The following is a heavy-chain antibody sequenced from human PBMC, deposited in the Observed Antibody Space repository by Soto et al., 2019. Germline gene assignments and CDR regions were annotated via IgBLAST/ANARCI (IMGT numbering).Heavy chain of an antibody. Sequence: GGSLRLSCAASGFTFSSYAMHWVRQAPGKGLEWVAVISYDGSNKYYADSVKGRFTISRDNSKNTLYLQMNSLRAEDTAVYYCARDGDYWGQGTLVTVSS. CDR2: ISYDGSNK. J-gene: IGHJ4*02. V-gene: IGHV3-30-3*01. CDR3: ARDGDY. CDR1: GFTFSSYA.